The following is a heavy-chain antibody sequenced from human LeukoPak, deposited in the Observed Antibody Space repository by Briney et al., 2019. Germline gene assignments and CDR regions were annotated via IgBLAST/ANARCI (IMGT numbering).Heavy chain of an antibody. J-gene: IGHJ6*02. CDR2: IYYSGST. D-gene: IGHD3-10*01. Sequence: SETLSLTCTVSGGSISSYYWSWIRQPPGKGLEWIGYIYYSGSTNYNPSLKSRVTISVDTSKNQFSLKLSSVTAADTAVYYCARVSYGSGSYSYYGMDVWGQGTTVTVSS. V-gene: IGHV4-59*01. CDR3: ARVSYGSGSYSYYGMDV. CDR1: GGSISSYY.